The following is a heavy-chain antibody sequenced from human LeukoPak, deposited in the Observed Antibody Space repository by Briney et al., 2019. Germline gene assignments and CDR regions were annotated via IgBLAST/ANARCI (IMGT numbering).Heavy chain of an antibody. J-gene: IGHJ4*02. CDR1: GFTFTTYY. V-gene: IGHV1-46*01. CDR2: IDPSDGGT. Sequence: ASVKVSCKASGFTFTTYYMHWVRQAPGQGLEWMGIIDPSDGGTTYAQKFQGRVTMTRDTSTNTVYMELSSLRSEDTAVYFCARATLSDYYFNYWGQGTLVTVSS. CDR3: ARATLSDYYFNY.